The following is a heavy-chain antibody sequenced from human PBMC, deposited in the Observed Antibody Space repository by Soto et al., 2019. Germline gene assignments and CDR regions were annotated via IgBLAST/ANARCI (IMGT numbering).Heavy chain of an antibody. CDR2: IFSNDAK. CDR3: ARIRGWGWLGPNDY. V-gene: IGHV2-26*01. CDR1: GFSLSNDRLS. D-gene: IGHD3-10*01. Sequence: SGPTLVNPTETLRLTCTVSGFSLSNDRLSVSWIRQSQGKALEWLAHIFSNDAKSYSASQKNRLTISKDTSKSQVVLTMTKKDPEDTATYYCARIRGWGWLGPNDYWGQGTLVTVSS. J-gene: IGHJ4*02.